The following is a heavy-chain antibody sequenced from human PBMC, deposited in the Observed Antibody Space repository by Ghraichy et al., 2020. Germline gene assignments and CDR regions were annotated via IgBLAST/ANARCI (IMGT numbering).Heavy chain of an antibody. CDR2: ISSSGSTI. CDR3: ARGPPPKYDYVWGSYRPTWNWYFDL. Sequence: GGSLRLSCAASGFTFSDYYMSWIRQAPGKGLEWVSYISSSGSTIYYADSVKGRFTISRDHAKNSLYLQMNSLRAEDTAVYYCARGPPPKYDYVWGSYRPTWNWYFDLWGRGTLVTVSS. V-gene: IGHV3-11*01. J-gene: IGHJ2*01. CDR1: GFTFSDYY. D-gene: IGHD3-16*02.